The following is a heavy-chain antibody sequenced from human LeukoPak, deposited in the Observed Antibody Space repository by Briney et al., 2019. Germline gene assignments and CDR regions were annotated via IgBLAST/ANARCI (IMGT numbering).Heavy chain of an antibody. D-gene: IGHD3-22*01. CDR2: ISSSSSYI. Sequence: GGSLRLSCAASGFTFSSYSVNWVRQAPGKGLEWVSSISSSSSYIYYADSVKGRFTISRDNAKNSLYLQMNSLRAEDTAVYYCARDYDSSGYYYGYWGQGTLVTVSS. CDR3: ARDYDSSGYYYGY. CDR1: GFTFSSYS. V-gene: IGHV3-21*01. J-gene: IGHJ4*02.